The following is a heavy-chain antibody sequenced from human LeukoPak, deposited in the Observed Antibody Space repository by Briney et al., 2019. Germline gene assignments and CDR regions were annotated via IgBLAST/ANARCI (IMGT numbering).Heavy chain of an antibody. CDR2: ISADNGNT. CDR3: ARTPHRSWEWLYCGCFDY. D-gene: IGHD3-3*01. Sequence: GASVKVSCKASGYTFTNYGINWVRQAPGQGLEWMGWISADNGNTNYAQKVQGRVTITTDTSTGTAYMQLRSLRSDPTAVYDGARTPHRSWEWLYCGCFDYWGQGTLVTVSS. CDR1: GYTFTNYG. V-gene: IGHV1-18*01. J-gene: IGHJ4*02.